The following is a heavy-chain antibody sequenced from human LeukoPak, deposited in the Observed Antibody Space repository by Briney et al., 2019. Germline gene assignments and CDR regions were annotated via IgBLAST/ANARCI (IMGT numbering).Heavy chain of an antibody. J-gene: IGHJ4*02. D-gene: IGHD3-16*02. V-gene: IGHV4-4*07. CDR2: IYTSGST. Sequence: SETLSLTCTVSGGSISSYYWSWIRQPAGKGLEWIGRIYTSGSTNYNPSLKSRVTISVDTSKNQFSLKLSSVTAADTAVYYCAITYYNYVWGSYRYVDYWGQGTLVTVSS. CDR3: AITYYNYVWGSYRYVDY. CDR1: GGSISSYY.